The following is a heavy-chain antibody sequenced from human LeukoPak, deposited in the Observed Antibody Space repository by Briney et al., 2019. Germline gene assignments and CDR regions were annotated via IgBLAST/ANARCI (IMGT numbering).Heavy chain of an antibody. CDR2: ISYDGSNK. Sequence: GRSLRLSCAASVYTFSSYAMHCVRQAPGKGREWVAVISYDGSNKYYADSVKGRFTLSRDNSKNTLYLQMNSLRAEDTAVYYCARDSYYGSSGYFIDAFDIWGQGTMVTVSS. CDR3: ARDSYYGSSGYFIDAFDI. D-gene: IGHD3-22*01. J-gene: IGHJ3*02. CDR1: VYTFSSYA. V-gene: IGHV3-30*01.